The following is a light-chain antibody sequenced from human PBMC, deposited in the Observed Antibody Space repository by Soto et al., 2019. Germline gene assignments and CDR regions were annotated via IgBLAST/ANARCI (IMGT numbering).Light chain of an antibody. J-gene: IGLJ1*01. CDR2: DVT. Sequence: QSVLTQPRSVSGSTGQSVTISCTGTSSDVGVYNYVYWYQQHPGKAPKLMIYDVTKRPSGVPDRFSGSKSANTASLTISGLQAEDEADYYCCSYAGSYTFGFGTGTKVTVL. CDR1: SSDVGVYNY. V-gene: IGLV2-11*01. CDR3: CSYAGSYTFG.